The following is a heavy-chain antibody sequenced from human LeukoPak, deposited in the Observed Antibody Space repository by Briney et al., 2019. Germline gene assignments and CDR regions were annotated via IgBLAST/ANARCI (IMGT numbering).Heavy chain of an antibody. Sequence: GSLRLSCAASGFPFSNYAMGWVRQAPGKGLEWVSGINGNGDSSYYADSVKGRFTISRDNSKSALYLQLNSLRAEDTAVYYCAKRDAYDSSGFSPLFDYWGQGALVTVSS. V-gene: IGHV3-23*01. CDR3: AKRDAYDSSGFSPLFDY. D-gene: IGHD3-22*01. CDR1: GFPFSNYA. J-gene: IGHJ4*02. CDR2: INGNGDSS.